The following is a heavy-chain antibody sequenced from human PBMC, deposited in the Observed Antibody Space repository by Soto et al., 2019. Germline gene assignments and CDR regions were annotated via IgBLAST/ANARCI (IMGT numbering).Heavy chain of an antibody. Sequence: ASVKVSCKASGYTFTSYDIYWVRQATGQGLEWMGWMNPNTGNSGYAQKFQGRVTVTSDTSINTVYMELSSLRSEDTAVYYCARRAETNGWNGFGADKYYFDSWGQGTLVTVSS. CDR1: GYTFTSYD. J-gene: IGHJ4*02. D-gene: IGHD1-1*01. CDR2: MNPNTGNS. V-gene: IGHV1-8*01. CDR3: ARRAETNGWNGFGADKYYFDS.